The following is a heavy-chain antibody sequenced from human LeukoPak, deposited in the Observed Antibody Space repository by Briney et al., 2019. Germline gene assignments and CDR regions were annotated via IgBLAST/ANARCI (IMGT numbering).Heavy chain of an antibody. Sequence: SETLSLTCAVSGGSISSSSYYWGWIRQPPGQGLEWIGSIYYSGNTYYNPSLKSRVTISVDTSKNQFSLKLSSVTATDTAVYYCARRRAGRDWFDPWGQGTLVTVSS. CDR1: GGSISSSSYY. D-gene: IGHD6-19*01. V-gene: IGHV4-39*01. J-gene: IGHJ5*02. CDR2: IYYSGNT. CDR3: ARRRAGRDWFDP.